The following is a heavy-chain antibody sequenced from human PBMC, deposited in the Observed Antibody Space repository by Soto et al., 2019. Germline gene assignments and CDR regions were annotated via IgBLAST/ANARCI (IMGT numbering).Heavy chain of an antibody. D-gene: IGHD6-19*01. CDR2: INSDGSST. J-gene: IGHJ6*02. Sequence: EVQLVESGGGLVQPGGSLRLSCAASGFTFSSYWMHWVRQAPGKGLVWVSRINSDGSSTSYADSVKGRFTISRDNAQNTRELQMNSLGAEDTAVYYCARGSGWYDYYYYGMDVWGQGTTVTVSS. V-gene: IGHV3-74*01. CDR3: ARGSGWYDYYYYGMDV. CDR1: GFTFSSYW.